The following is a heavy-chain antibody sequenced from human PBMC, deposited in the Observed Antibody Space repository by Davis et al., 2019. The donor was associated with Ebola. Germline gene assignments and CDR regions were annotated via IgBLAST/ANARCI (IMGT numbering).Heavy chain of an antibody. D-gene: IGHD2-15*01. J-gene: IGHJ6*02. CDR1: GGSFSGYY. V-gene: IGHV4-34*01. CDR2: INHSGST. Sequence: PSETLSLTCAVYGGSFSGYYWSWIRQPPGKGLEWIGEINHSGSTNYNPSLKSRVTISVDTSKNQFSLKLSSVTAADTAVYYCARGFGNIVVVVAANRWRYYYYGMDVWGQGTTVTVSS. CDR3: ARGFGNIVVVVAANRWRYYYYGMDV.